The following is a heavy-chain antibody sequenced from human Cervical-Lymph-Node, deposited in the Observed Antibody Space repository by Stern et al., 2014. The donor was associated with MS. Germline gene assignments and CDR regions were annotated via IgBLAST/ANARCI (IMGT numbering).Heavy chain of an antibody. CDR3: ARWGSPVTNYYFDY. D-gene: IGHD4-17*01. V-gene: IGHV1-2*06. Sequence: VQLVESGAEVKKPGASVKVSCKASGYPFTGFYMHWVRQAPGQGPEWMGRINPKSGDTWYAQQFQGRVTMTSDTSIGTAYMELSRLRSDDTAFYYCARWGSPVTNYYFDYWGQGTLVTVSS. J-gene: IGHJ4*02. CDR2: INPKSGDT. CDR1: GYPFTGFY.